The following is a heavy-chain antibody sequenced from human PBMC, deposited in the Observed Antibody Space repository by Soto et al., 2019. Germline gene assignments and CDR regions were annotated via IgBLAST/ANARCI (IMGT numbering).Heavy chain of an antibody. V-gene: IGHV4-30-2*02. CDR3: ARRYGKNAFDI. CDR2: IYHSGST. D-gene: IGHD5-18*01. CDR1: GGSISSGGYS. Sequence: SETLSLTCAVSGGSISSGGYSWSWIRQPPGKGLEWIGYIYHSGSTYYNPSLKSRVTISVDTSKNQFSLKLSSVTAADTAVYYCARRYGKNAFDIWGQGTMVT. J-gene: IGHJ3*02.